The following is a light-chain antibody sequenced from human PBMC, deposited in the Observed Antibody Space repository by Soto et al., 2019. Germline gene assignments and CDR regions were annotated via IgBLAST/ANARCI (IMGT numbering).Light chain of an antibody. V-gene: IGLV3-9*01. CDR2: SHR. CDR3: QVWDSSTVI. CDR1: NIESRD. Sequence: SYELTQPLSVSVALGQTARITCGGDNIESRDVHWYQQKPGQAPVLVIYSHRNRPSGIPERFSGSNSENTATLTVSRAQAGDEADYYCQVWDSSTVIFGGGTKLTVL. J-gene: IGLJ2*01.